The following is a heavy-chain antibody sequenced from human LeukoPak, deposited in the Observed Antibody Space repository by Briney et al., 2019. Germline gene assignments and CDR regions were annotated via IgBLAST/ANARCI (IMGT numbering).Heavy chain of an antibody. CDR2: IYYSGST. Sequence: SETLSLTCTVSGGSISSSSYYWGWIRQPPGKGLEWIGSIYYSGSTYYNPSLKSRVTISVDTSKNQFSLKLSSVTAADTAVYYCARKGIAAAYLDYWGQGTLVTVSS. D-gene: IGHD6-13*01. V-gene: IGHV4-39*01. CDR3: ARKGIAAAYLDY. J-gene: IGHJ4*02. CDR1: GGSISSSSYY.